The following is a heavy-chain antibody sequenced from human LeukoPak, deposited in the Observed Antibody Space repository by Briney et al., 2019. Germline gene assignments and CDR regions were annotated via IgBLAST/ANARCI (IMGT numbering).Heavy chain of an antibody. CDR1: GFTFSHYW. Sequence: GGSLRLSCTASGFTFSHYWMSWVRQAPGKGLEWVANIKQDGSEMHYVDSVKGRSTISRDNANNSLYLQMNSLRAEDTAVYYCAREATPPDYWGRGTLVTVSS. CDR2: IKQDGSEM. V-gene: IGHV3-7*01. CDR3: AREATPPDY. J-gene: IGHJ4*02.